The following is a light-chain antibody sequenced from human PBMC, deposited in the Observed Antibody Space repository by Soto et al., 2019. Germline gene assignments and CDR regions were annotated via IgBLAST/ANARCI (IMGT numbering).Light chain of an antibody. V-gene: IGKV1-5*03. CDR3: QQYNSYPTT. Sequence: DIQMTQSPSTLSASVGDRVTITCRASRGISSWLAWYQQKPGKAPKLLIYKASSLESGVPSRFSGSGSGTEFTLTISSLQPDDFATYYCQQYNSYPTTFGQGTRLEIK. CDR1: RGISSW. J-gene: IGKJ5*01. CDR2: KAS.